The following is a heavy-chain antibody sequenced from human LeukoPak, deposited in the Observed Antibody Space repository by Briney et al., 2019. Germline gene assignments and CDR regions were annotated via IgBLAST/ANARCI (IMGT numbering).Heavy chain of an antibody. J-gene: IGHJ4*02. V-gene: IGHV3-7*01. D-gene: IGHD4-23*01. CDR3: ARGRPHGNDY. CDR2: IRHDGSEK. CDR1: GFTFSSYW. Sequence: PGGSLRLSCAASGFTFSSYWMSWVRQAPGKGLEWVANIRHDGSEKYYVDSVKGRFTISRDNAKNTLYLQMNSLRVEDTAVYYCARGRPHGNDYWGQGTLVTVSS.